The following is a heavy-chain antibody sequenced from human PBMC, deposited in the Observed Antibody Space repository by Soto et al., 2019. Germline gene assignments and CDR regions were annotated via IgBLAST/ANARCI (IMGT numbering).Heavy chain of an antibody. D-gene: IGHD1-26*01. Sequence: QVQLVESGGGVVQPGRSLRLSCAAPAFTFSTYGMHWVRQAPGKGLEWVARISYDGSEKVYADSVKGRFTISRDNSKDTLYLQMNSLRGEDTAVFYCAKEEGGGSSFDYWRQGTLVTVSS. CDR3: AKEEGGGSSFDY. CDR1: AFTFSTYG. J-gene: IGHJ4*02. V-gene: IGHV3-30*18. CDR2: ISYDGSEK.